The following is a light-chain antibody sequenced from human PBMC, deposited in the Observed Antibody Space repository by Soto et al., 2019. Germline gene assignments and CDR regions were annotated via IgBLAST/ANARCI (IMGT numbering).Light chain of an antibody. CDR1: LSVSSH. CDR2: DAS. J-gene: IGKJ2*01. Sequence: EVVLTQSPGILSLSPGERATLSCRASLSVSSHLAWYQQKPGQTPRLLIYDASNRATGIPARFSGSGSGTDFTLTISSLEPEDFAVYYCQQRSTFGQGTKLEIK. CDR3: QQRST. V-gene: IGKV3-11*01.